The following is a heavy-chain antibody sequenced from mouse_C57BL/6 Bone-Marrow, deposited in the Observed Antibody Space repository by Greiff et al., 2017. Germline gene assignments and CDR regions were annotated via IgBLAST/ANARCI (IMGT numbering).Heavy chain of an antibody. CDR1: GFNIKDDY. J-gene: IGHJ4*01. CDR3: TLYYGNSYAMDY. V-gene: IGHV14-4*01. D-gene: IGHD2-1*01. Sequence: EVQLKQSGAELVRPGASVKLSCTASGFNIKDDYMHWVKQRPEQGLEWIGWIDPENGDTEYASKFQGKATITADTSSNTPYLQLSSLTSEDTAVYYCTLYYGNSYAMDYWGQGTSVTVSS. CDR2: IDPENGDT.